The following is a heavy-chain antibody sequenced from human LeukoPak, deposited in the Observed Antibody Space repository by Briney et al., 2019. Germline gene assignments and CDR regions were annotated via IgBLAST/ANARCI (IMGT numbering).Heavy chain of an antibody. CDR1: GFTFSSYA. CDR2: ISGSGGST. J-gene: IGHJ4*02. Sequence: QPGGSLRLSCAASGFTFSSYAMGWVRQAPGKGLEWVSAISGSGGSTYYADSVKGRFTISRDNSKNTLYLQMNSLRAEDTAVDYCAKGMFGSGWYGDDYWGQGTLVTVSS. CDR3: AKGMFGSGWYGDDY. V-gene: IGHV3-23*01. D-gene: IGHD6-19*01.